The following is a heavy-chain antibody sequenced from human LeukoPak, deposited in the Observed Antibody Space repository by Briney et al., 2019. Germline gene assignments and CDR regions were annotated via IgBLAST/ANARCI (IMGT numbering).Heavy chain of an antibody. CDR2: IRYDGSNK. Sequence: GGSLRLSCAASGFTFSSYGVHWVRRAPGKGLECVAFIRYDGSNKYYADSVKGRFTISRDNSKNTLYLQMNSLRAEDTAVYYCAKDPGGGIVVVPAANELDYWGQGTLVTVSS. V-gene: IGHV3-30*02. J-gene: IGHJ4*02. CDR1: GFTFSSYG. D-gene: IGHD2-2*01. CDR3: AKDPGGGIVVVPAANELDY.